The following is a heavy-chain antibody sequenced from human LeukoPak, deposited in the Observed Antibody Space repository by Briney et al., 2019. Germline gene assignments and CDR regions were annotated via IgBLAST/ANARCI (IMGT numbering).Heavy chain of an antibody. V-gene: IGHV3-30-3*01. CDR2: ISYDGTNN. D-gene: IGHD1-14*01. CDR1: GFTFSTYS. CDR3: AKDGKNHFDY. J-gene: IGHJ4*02. Sequence: PGGSLRLSCAASGFTFSTYSMHWVRQAPGKGLEWVAVISYDGTNNYYADSVKGRFTISRDNSKNSLSLEMNSLRTEDTALYYCAKDGKNHFDYWGQGTLVTVSS.